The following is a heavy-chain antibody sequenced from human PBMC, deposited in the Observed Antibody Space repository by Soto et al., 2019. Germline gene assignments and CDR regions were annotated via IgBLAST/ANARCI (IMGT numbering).Heavy chain of an antibody. CDR3: ARVGPLGYCSGGSCLPDY. CDR2: ISAYNGNT. V-gene: IGHV1-18*01. Sequence: QVQLVQSGAEVKKPGASVKVSCKASGYTFTSYGISWVRQAPGQGLEWMGWISAYNGNTNYAQKLQGRVTMTTNTSPSTAYMELRSLRSDDTAVYYCARVGPLGYCSGGSCLPDYWGQGTLVTVSS. D-gene: IGHD2-15*01. J-gene: IGHJ4*02. CDR1: GYTFTSYG.